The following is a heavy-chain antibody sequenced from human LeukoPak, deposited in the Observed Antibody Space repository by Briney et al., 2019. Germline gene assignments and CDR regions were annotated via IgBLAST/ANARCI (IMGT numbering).Heavy chain of an antibody. V-gene: IGHV4-61*02. CDR2: IYTSGST. D-gene: IGHD3-16*01. J-gene: IGHJ4*02. CDR1: GGSISSGDYY. CDR3: AANYEKGRLDY. Sequence: PSETLSLTCTVSGGSISSGDYYWSWIRQPAGKGLEWIGRIYTSGSTNYNPSLKSRVTMSVDTSKNQFSLKLSSVTAADTAVYYCAANYEKGRLDYWGQGTLVTVSS.